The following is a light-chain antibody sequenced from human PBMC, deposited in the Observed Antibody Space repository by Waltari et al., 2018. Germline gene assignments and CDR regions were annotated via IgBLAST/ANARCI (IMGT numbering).Light chain of an antibody. CDR3: SSYTSVNTR. CDR1: SRDVDGFNL. V-gene: IGLV2-14*03. Sequence: QSALTQPASMSGSPGQSLTIPCTGTSRDVDGFNLVSWYQQYPGKAPKLIIYDVATRPSGVSHRFSGSRSGNTASLTISGLQAEDEADYYCSSYTSVNTRFGGGTKLTVL. J-gene: IGLJ2*01. CDR2: DVA.